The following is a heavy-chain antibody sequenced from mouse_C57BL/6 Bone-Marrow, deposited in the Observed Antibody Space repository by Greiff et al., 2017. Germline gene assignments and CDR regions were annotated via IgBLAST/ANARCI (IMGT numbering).Heavy chain of an antibody. CDR2: IDPEDGGT. V-gene: IGHV14-2*01. Sequence: VQLKQSGAELVKPGASVKLSCTASGFNITDYYMHWVKQRTEQGLEWIGRIDPEDGGTNYAPKFQGKATITADTSSNTAFLQLSSLTSEDTAVDYGAYLLWTRWYFDFGGTGTTVTVSS. CDR1: GFNITDYY. CDR3: AYLLWTRWYFDF. D-gene: IGHD2-1*01. J-gene: IGHJ1*03.